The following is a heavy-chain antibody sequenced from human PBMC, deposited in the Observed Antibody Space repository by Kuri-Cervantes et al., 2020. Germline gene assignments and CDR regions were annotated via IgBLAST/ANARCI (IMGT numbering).Heavy chain of an antibody. CDR3: ARWNYDFWSGYSEGLFDY. D-gene: IGHD3-3*01. V-gene: IGHV1-18*01. CDR2: ISAYNGNT. Sequence: ASVKVSCKASGYTFTSYGISWVRQAPGQGLEWMGWISAYNGNTNYAQKLQGRVTMTTDTSTSTAYMELRRLRSDDTAGYYCARWNYDFWSGYSEGLFDYWGQGTLVTVSS. CDR1: GYTFTSYG. J-gene: IGHJ4*02.